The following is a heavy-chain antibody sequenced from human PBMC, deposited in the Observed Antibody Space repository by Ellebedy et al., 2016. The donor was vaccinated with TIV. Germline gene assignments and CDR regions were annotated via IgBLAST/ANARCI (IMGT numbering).Heavy chain of an antibody. D-gene: IGHD3-10*01. CDR1: GFTFSNAW. CDR2: IKSKTDGGTT. J-gene: IGHJ6*02. Sequence: PGGSLRLSCAASGFTFSNAWMSWVRQAPGKGLEWVGRIKSKTDGGTTDYAAPVKGRFTISRDDSKNTLYLQMNSLKTEDTAVYYCTTDLWFGEGQLYYYYGMDVWGQGTTVTVSS. CDR3: TTDLWFGEGQLYYYYGMDV. V-gene: IGHV3-15*01.